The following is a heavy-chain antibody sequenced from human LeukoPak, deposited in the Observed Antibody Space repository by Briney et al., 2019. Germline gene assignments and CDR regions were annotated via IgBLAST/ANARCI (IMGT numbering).Heavy chain of an antibody. CDR3: ARAIAPYYYDSSVDAFDI. J-gene: IGHJ3*02. CDR1: GVSFSGYY. Sequence: PSETLSLTCAVYGVSFSGYYWRWVRQPPGKGLEWVGEINHTGSTNYNPSLKSRVTISVDRSKNQFSLKLSSVTAADTAVYYCARAIAPYYYDSSVDAFDIWGQGTMVTVSS. D-gene: IGHD3-22*01. V-gene: IGHV4-34*01. CDR2: INHTGST.